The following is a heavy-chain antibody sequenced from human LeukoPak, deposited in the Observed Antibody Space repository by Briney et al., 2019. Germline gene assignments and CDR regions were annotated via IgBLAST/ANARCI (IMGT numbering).Heavy chain of an antibody. V-gene: IGHV3-7*03. CDR1: GFTFSSYW. Sequence: GGSLRPSCAASGFTFSSYWMSWVRQAPGKGLEWVANIKQDGSEKYYVDSVKGRFTISRDNAKNSLYLQMNSLRAEDTAVYYCAREDDYGDYDGGYNYWGQGTLVTVSS. CDR3: AREDDYGDYDGGYNY. CDR2: IKQDGSEK. J-gene: IGHJ4*02. D-gene: IGHD4-17*01.